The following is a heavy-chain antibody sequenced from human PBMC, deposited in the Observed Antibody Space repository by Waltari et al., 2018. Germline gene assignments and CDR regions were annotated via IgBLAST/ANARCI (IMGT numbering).Heavy chain of an antibody. V-gene: IGHV3-33*06. Sequence: QVQLVESGGGVVQPGRSLRLSCAASGFTFSNYGIHWVRQAPGKGLEWVAVIWYDGSNKYYADSVKGRFTISRDNSKNTLFLQMNSLRAEDTAMYYCAKDEYYYDSSGYLDYWGQGTLVTVSS. D-gene: IGHD3-22*01. CDR1: GFTFSNYG. J-gene: IGHJ4*02. CDR2: IWYDGSNK. CDR3: AKDEYYYDSSGYLDY.